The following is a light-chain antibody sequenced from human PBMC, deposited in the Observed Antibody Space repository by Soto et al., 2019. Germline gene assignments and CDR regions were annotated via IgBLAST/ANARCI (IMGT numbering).Light chain of an antibody. Sequence: QSVLTQPASGSWVPGQAIPISCTGNSSDVGGYNYVSWYQQHPGKAPKLMIYDVSNRPSGVSNRFSGSKSGNTASLTISGLQAEDEADYYCSSYTSSSTDVFGTGNKVTVL. CDR1: SSDVGGYNY. J-gene: IGLJ1*01. CDR3: SSYTSSSTDV. CDR2: DVS. V-gene: IGLV2-14*01.